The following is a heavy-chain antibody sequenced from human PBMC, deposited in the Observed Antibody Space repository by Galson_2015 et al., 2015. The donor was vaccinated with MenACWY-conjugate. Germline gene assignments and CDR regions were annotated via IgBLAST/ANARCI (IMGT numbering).Heavy chain of an antibody. CDR2: INLDGSVK. CDR3: ARVFSGSRYYSYGMDV. V-gene: IGHV3-7*03. J-gene: IGHJ6*02. Sequence: SLRLSCAVSGFTFSNSWMNWVRQAPGRGLEWVATINLDGSVKTYADSVKGRLTISRDNAKNSLFLEMNSLRGEDTAVFYCARVFSGSRYYSYGMDVWGQGTTVTVSS. CDR1: GFTFSNSW. D-gene: IGHD1-26*01.